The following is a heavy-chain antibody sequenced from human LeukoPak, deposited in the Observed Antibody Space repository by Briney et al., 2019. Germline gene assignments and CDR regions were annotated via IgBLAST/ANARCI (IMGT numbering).Heavy chain of an antibody. V-gene: IGHV3-23*01. D-gene: IGHD3-3*01. CDR1: GFTFSSYA. CDR2: ISGSGGST. Sequence: GGSLRLSCAASGFTFSSYAMSWVRQAPGKGPEWVSAISGSGGSTYYADSVKGRFTISRDNSKNTLYLQMNSLRAEDTAVYYCAKDRVGYYDFWSGYPEGVDYWGQGTLVTVSS. J-gene: IGHJ4*02. CDR3: AKDRVGYYDFWSGYPEGVDY.